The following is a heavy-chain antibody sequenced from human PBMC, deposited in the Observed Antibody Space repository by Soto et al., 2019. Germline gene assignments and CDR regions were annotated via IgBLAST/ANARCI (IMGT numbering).Heavy chain of an antibody. J-gene: IGHJ4*02. CDR2: INDDVSRT. D-gene: IGHD4-17*01. CDR1: GFTFSNYW. CDR3: ARPSAVTTPPFDF. Sequence: EVHLVESGGGLVQPGGSLRLSCAASGFTFSNYWMHWVRQAQGKGLVWVSRINDDVSRTAYADSVKGRFTFSRDKNAMYLQMNSLRVEDTAVYYCARPSAVTTPPFDFWGQGTLVTVSS. V-gene: IGHV3-74*03.